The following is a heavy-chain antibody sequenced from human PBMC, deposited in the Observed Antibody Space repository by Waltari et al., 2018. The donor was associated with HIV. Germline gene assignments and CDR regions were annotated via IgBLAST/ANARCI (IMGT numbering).Heavy chain of an antibody. V-gene: IGHV3-48*01. CDR1: GFTLSSYS. CDR2: ISSSSSTI. Sequence: EVQLVESGGGLVQPGGSLRLSWAASGFTLSSYSMNWVRQGAGPGLEWVSSISSSSSTIYYAVSVKGRFTITRDNAKNSLYLKMNSLRAENTAVYYCARGRIGYCSSTSCHYYYGMDVGGQGTTVTFSS. CDR3: ARGRIGYCSSTSCHYYYGMDV. J-gene: IGHJ6*02. D-gene: IGHD2-2*01.